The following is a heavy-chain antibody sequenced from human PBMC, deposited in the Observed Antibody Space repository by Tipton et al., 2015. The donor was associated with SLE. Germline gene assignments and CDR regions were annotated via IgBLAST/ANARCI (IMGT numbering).Heavy chain of an antibody. D-gene: IGHD7-27*01. V-gene: IGHV3-33*08. CDR2: MWFDEDNK. Sequence: SLRLSCAASGFTFSSYAMHWVRQAPGKGLEWVAVMWFDEDNKYYTDSVRGRFTISRDNSKNTLFLQMNSLRAEDTAIYYCARDNWGPLDYWGQGTLVTVSS. J-gene: IGHJ4*02. CDR1: GFTFSSYA. CDR3: ARDNWGPLDY.